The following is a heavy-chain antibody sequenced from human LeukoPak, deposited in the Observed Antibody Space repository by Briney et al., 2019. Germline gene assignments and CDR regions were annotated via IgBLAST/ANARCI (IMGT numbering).Heavy chain of an antibody. D-gene: IGHD6-19*01. CDR3: ATDGAVAGTAYPEY. Sequence: GASVKVSCKASGYTFTGYYIHWVRQAPGQGLEWMGWISPNSGGTKYAQKFQGRVTMTRDASISTAYMELSSLTSDDTALDYCATDGAVAGTAYPEYWGQGTLVTVSS. V-gene: IGHV1-2*02. CDR2: ISPNSGGT. CDR1: GYTFTGYY. J-gene: IGHJ4*02.